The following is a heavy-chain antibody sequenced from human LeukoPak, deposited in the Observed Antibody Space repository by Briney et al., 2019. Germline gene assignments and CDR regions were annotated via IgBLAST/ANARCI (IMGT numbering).Heavy chain of an antibody. CDR3: ARDVRAFTMVRGVIGY. V-gene: IGHV1-2*02. CDR1: GYTFTGYY. D-gene: IGHD3-10*01. Sequence: GASVKVSCKASGYTFTGYYMHWVRQAPGQGLEWMGWINPNSGGTNYAQKFQGRVTMTRDTSISTAYMELSRLRSDDTAVYYCARDVRAFTMVRGVIGYWGQGTLVTVSS. J-gene: IGHJ4*02. CDR2: INPNSGGT.